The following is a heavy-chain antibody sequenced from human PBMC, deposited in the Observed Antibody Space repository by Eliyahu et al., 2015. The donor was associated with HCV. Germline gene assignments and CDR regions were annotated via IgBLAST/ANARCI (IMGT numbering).Heavy chain of an antibody. Sequence: QLQLQESGPGLVKPSETLSLTCTVSGGSISSSSYYWGWIRQPPGKGLEWIGSIYYSGSTYYNPSLKSRVTISVDTSKNQFSLKLSSVTAADTAVYYCARQGEVYDFWSGYFPDPDVWGQGTTVTVSS. CDR2: IYYSGST. J-gene: IGHJ6*02. D-gene: IGHD3-3*01. CDR3: ARQGEVYDFWSGYFPDPDV. V-gene: IGHV4-39*01. CDR1: GGSISSSSYY.